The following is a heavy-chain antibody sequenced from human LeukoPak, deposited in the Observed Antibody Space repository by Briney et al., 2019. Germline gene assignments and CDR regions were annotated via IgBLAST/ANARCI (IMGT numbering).Heavy chain of an antibody. CDR3: AKVVLGGPSNY. CDR2: ISGSGGNT. V-gene: IGHV3-23*01. J-gene: IGHJ4*02. D-gene: IGHD2-15*01. CDR1: GFTFSSYA. Sequence: PGGSLRLSCAASGFTFSSYALSWVRQAPGKGLGWVSGISGSGGNTFYAESVKGRFTISRDNSKNTLYLQMNSLRADDTAVYYCAKVVLGGPSNYWGQGSLVTVSS.